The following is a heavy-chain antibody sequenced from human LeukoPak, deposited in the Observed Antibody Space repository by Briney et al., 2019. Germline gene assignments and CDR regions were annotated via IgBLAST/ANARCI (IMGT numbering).Heavy chain of an antibody. J-gene: IGHJ5*02. CDR3: AKGSTGGKIDWFDP. CDR2: FTAYGGT. D-gene: IGHD4-23*01. V-gene: IGHV3-23*01. Sequence: GGSLRLSCAASGFIFSDYTMMWVRRAPGKGLRWVATFTAYGGTYYAASVKGRFAISRDNSRDTVSLYMNSLRVEDTAMYYCAKGSTGGKIDWFDPGGPGTLVTVSS. CDR1: GFIFSDYT.